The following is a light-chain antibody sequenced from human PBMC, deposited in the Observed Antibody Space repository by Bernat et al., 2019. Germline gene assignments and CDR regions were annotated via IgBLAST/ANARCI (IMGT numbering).Light chain of an antibody. CDR2: EVS. V-gene: IGLV2-8*01. Sequence: QSALTQPPSASGSPGQSVTISCTGTSSDVGRYDYVSWYQQHPGKAPKIIIYEVSKRPSGVPDRFSGSKSGNTASPTVSGLQAEDDGDYYCCSYAGSNSYVFGSGTKVTVL. CDR1: SSDVGRYDY. CDR3: CSYAGSNSYV. J-gene: IGLJ1*01.